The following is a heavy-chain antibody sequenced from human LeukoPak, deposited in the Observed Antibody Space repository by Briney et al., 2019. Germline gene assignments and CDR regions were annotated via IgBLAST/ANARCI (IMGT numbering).Heavy chain of an antibody. D-gene: IGHD2-15*01. CDR2: IYYSGST. Sequence: RTGGSLRLSCAASGFTFSSYSMNWVRQAPGKGLEWIGSIYYSGSTYYNPSLKSRVTISVDTSKNQFSLKLSSVTAADTAVYYCARDRYCSGGSCYPRVYYYYMDVWGKGTTVTVSS. J-gene: IGHJ6*03. CDR3: ARDRYCSGGSCYPRVYYYYMDV. V-gene: IGHV4-39*07. CDR1: GFTFSSYS.